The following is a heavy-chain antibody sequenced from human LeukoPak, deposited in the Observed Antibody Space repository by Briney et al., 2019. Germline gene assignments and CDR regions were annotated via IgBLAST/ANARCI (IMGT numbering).Heavy chain of an antibody. D-gene: IGHD6-19*01. J-gene: IGHJ6*02. CDR3: ARGGSGWYGYYYYGMDV. Sequence: ASVKVSCEASGYTFTSYDINWVRQATGQGLEWMGWMNPNSGNTGYAQKFQGRVTMTRNTSISTAYMELSSLRSEDTAVYYCARGGSGWYGYYYYGMDVWGQGTTVTVSS. CDR2: MNPNSGNT. CDR1: GYTFTSYD. V-gene: IGHV1-8*01.